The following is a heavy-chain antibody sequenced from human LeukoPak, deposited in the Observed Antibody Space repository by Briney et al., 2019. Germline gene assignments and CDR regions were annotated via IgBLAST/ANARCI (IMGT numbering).Heavy chain of an antibody. CDR1: GGSFSGYY. Sequence: PSETLSLTRAVYGGSFSGYYWSWIRQPPGKGLEWIGEINHSGSTNYNPSLKSRVTISVDTSKNQFSLKLSSVTAADTAVYYCARGARGFDYWGQGTLVTVSS. J-gene: IGHJ4*02. CDR3: ARGARGFDY. CDR2: INHSGST. V-gene: IGHV4-34*01.